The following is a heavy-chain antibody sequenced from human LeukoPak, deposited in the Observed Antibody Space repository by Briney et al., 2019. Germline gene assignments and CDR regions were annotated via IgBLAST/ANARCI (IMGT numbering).Heavy chain of an antibody. V-gene: IGHV3-7*02. D-gene: IGHD6-19*01. J-gene: IGHJ4*02. CDR1: GFTFSSYW. Sequence: GGSLRLSCAVSGFTFSSYWMTWVRQAPGRGLEWVANIKQDGSEKYYVDSVKGRFTISRDNAKNSLYLQMNSLRAEDTAVYYWAGAVAGTAYWGQGTLVTVSS. CDR3: AGAVAGTAY. CDR2: IKQDGSEK.